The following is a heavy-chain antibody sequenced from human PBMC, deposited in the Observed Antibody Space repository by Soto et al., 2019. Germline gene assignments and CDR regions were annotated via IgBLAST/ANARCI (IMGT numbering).Heavy chain of an antibody. J-gene: IGHJ4*02. CDR2: ISTAGDYV. Sequence: QLQLAESGGGLVRPGGSLTLSCVVSRSTFNDYMSWIRQAPGRGLEWVSYISTAGDYVTYADSVRGRFTMSRDNAKNSLYLQMNSLRAEDTAVYFCATTRGRGPGGHFVDWGQGTLVTVSS. CDR3: ATTRGRGPGGHFVD. D-gene: IGHD1-26*01. V-gene: IGHV3-11*01. CDR1: RSTFNDY.